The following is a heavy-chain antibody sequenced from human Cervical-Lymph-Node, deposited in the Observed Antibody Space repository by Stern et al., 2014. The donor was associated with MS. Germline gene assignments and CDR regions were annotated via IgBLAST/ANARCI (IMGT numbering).Heavy chain of an antibody. CDR2: IIPISGTT. J-gene: IGHJ6*02. V-gene: IGHV1-69*01. Sequence: VQLVESGAEVKKPGSSVKVSCKASGGTLNRNAFRWVRQAPGQGLEWMGGIIPISGTTAYAQKFQARVTLTQNESPGRGYMDMRSLRSEYTAVFYCAITDSAWDNPYHFYGMDVWGQGTTVTVSS. CDR1: GGTLNRNA. D-gene: IGHD6-19*01. CDR3: AITDSAWDNPYHFYGMDV.